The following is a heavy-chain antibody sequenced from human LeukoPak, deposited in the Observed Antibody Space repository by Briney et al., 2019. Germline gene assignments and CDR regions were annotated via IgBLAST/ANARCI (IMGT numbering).Heavy chain of an antibody. CDR3: AKELRITMVRGVILGEGTNGPLDY. Sequence: PGGSLRLSFAASGFTFSSYGMHWVRQAPGKGLEWVAFIRYDGSNKYYADSVKGRFTISRDNSKNTPYLQMNSLRAEDTAVYYCAKELRITMVRGVILGEGTNGPLDYWGQGTLVTVSS. V-gene: IGHV3-30*02. CDR1: GFTFSSYG. CDR2: IRYDGSNK. J-gene: IGHJ4*02. D-gene: IGHD3-10*01.